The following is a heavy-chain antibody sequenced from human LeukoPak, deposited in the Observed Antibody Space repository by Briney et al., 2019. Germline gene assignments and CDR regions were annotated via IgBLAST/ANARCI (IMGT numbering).Heavy chain of an antibody. J-gene: IGHJ4*02. CDR1: GFTFGDYA. CDR3: TKGDYHAY. Sequence: GGSLRLSCTASGFTFGDYAMSWSRQAPGKGLERVGFIRSNTYGGTAEYAASVKGRFTISRDDSKSIAYLQMNSLKTEDTAVYYCTKGDYHAYWGQGTLATVSS. V-gene: IGHV3-49*03. CDR2: IRSNTYGGTA.